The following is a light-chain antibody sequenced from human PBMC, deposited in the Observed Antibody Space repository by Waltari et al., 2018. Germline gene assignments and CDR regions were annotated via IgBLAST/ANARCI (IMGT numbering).Light chain of an antibody. CDR3: ATWESSLSGGV. CDR2: ENN. CDR1: SANSGNNY. Sequence: HSVLTQPPSVSAAPGQDVTIFCSGSSANSGNNYVSCYQQVPGTAPKLRILENNERSSGMPDRFSPSKSGTSAPLAINGLQTAVEAHYYCATWESSLSGGVFGGGTKATVL. J-gene: IGLJ2*01. V-gene: IGLV1-51*01.